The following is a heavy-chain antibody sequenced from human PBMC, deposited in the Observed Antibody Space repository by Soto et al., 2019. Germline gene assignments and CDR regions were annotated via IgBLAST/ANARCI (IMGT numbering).Heavy chain of an antibody. CDR3: AIYRQWLVPYYFDY. J-gene: IGHJ4*02. CDR2: INHSGST. V-gene: IGHV4-34*01. Sequence: QVQLQLWGAGLLKPSETLSLTCAVYGGSFSGYYWSWIRQPPGKGLEWIGEINHSGSTNYNPSLKSRVTISVDTSKNQFSLKLSSVTAADTAVYYCAIYRQWLVPYYFDYWGQGTLVTVSS. CDR1: GGSFSGYY. D-gene: IGHD6-19*01.